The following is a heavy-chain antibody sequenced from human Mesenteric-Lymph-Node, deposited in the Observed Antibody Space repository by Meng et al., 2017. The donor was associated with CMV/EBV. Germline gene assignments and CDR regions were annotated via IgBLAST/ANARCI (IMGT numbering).Heavy chain of an antibody. CDR1: GFTFSSYG. Sequence: GESLKISCAASGFTFSSYGMHWVRQAPGKGLEWVAFIRYDGSNKYYADSVKGQFTISRDNSKNTLYLQMNSLRAEDTAVYYCAKGKVVSAAMDVWGQGTTVTVSS. CDR2: IRYDGSNK. J-gene: IGHJ6*02. D-gene: IGHD2-2*01. CDR3: AKGKVVSAAMDV. V-gene: IGHV3-30*02.